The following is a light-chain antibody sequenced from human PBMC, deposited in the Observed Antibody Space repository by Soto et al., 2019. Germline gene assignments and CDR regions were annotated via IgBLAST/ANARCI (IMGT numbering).Light chain of an antibody. CDR3: QQYSTYMWT. V-gene: IGKV1-5*01. Sequence: DIQMTQSPSTLSASVGDRVTITCRASQSISNWLAWYQQKPGKAPNLLIYDASSLESGVPSRFGGSGSGTEFTLTISSLQPDDFATYYCQQYSTYMWTFGQGTKVEIK. CDR1: QSISNW. J-gene: IGKJ1*01. CDR2: DAS.